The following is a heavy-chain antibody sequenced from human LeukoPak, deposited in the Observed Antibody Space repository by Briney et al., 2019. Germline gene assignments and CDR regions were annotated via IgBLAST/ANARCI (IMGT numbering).Heavy chain of an antibody. Sequence: GGSLRLSCAASGFRSGFGFYSYALTWVRQAPGKGLEWVSYISSSGSTIYYADSVKGRFTISRDNAKNSLYLQMNSLRAEDTAVYYCATIRGDSSSWYVGDYFDYWGQGTLVTVSS. J-gene: IGHJ4*02. CDR2: ISSSGSTI. V-gene: IGHV3-48*03. D-gene: IGHD6-13*01. CDR1: GFRSGFGFYSYA. CDR3: ATIRGDSSSWYVGDYFDY.